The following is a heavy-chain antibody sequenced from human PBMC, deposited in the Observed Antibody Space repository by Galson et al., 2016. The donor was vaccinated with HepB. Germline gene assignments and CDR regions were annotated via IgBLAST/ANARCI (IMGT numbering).Heavy chain of an antibody. D-gene: IGHD5-12*01. Sequence: GRGLEWVAIIWHDGHTKYYGDSVKGRFTISRDNSKNTLYLQMNSLRAEDAALYYCARNSGYRGDRCDLWGQGTMVSVSP. CDR2: IWHDGHTK. V-gene: IGHV3-33*01. J-gene: IGHJ3*01. CDR3: ARNSGYRGDRCDL.